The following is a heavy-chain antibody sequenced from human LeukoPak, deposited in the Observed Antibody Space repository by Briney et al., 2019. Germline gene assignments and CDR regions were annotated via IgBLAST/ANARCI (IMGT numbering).Heavy chain of an antibody. D-gene: IGHD3/OR15-3a*01. V-gene: IGHV3-15*01. CDR3: TAGTGRSDFDY. J-gene: IGHJ4*02. CDR1: GFSFSNAW. CDR2: IKRKGDDGTI. Sequence: GWSLRLSCAASGFSFSNAWMSWVRQAPGKGLEWVGRIKRKGDDGTIDYAAPVKGRLTISRDDSRNTLYLQMNSLKSEDTAVYYCTAGTGRSDFDYWGQGTLVTVSS.